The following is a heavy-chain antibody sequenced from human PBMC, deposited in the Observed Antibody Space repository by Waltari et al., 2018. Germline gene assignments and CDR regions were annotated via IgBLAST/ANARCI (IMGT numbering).Heavy chain of an antibody. Sequence: QVQLQESGPGLVKPSATLSLTCTVSGCSFRDYYWSCIRQPPGKGLQWIGYIFYTESTTYNPSLKSRVTISLDTSKNQFSLRLTSVTAADSAVYYCARQVAVSGTFSFDYWGQGTLVTVSS. CDR2: IFYTEST. D-gene: IGHD6-19*01. CDR1: GCSFRDYY. CDR3: ARQVAVSGTFSFDY. J-gene: IGHJ4*02. V-gene: IGHV4-59*08.